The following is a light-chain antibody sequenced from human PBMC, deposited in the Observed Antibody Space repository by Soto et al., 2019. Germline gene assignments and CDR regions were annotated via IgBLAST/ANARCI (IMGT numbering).Light chain of an antibody. Sequence: ILMTQSPATLSVSPGERATLSCRASQSASNNLAWYQQKPGQAPRLLIYDASTRATGIPARFSGSVSGTEFTLTSSGLQSEDFAVYYCQQYNYWPPWTFGQGTKVEIK. CDR2: DAS. CDR3: QQYNYWPPWT. CDR1: QSASNN. J-gene: IGKJ1*01. V-gene: IGKV3-15*01.